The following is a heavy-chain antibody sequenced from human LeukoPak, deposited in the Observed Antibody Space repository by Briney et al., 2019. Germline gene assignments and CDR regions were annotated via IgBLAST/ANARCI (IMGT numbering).Heavy chain of an antibody. CDR2: IYYSGST. CDR3: ARAYSDSWYYFDY. D-gene: IGHD6-13*01. Sequence: KASETLSLTCTVSGGSISSYYWSWIRQPPGKGLEWIGYIYYSGSTNYNSSLKSRVTISVDTSKNQFSLKLSSVTAADTAVYYCARAYSDSWYYFDYWGQGTLVTVSS. J-gene: IGHJ4*02. V-gene: IGHV4-59*01. CDR1: GGSISSYY.